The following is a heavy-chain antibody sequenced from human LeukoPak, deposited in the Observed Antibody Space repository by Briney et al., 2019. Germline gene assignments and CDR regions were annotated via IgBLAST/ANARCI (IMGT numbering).Heavy chain of an antibody. CDR2: MNPNSGNT. D-gene: IGHD3-16*01. CDR3: ASQARPWGLRLGELS. CDR1: GYTFTSYD. J-gene: IGHJ5*02. V-gene: IGHV1-8*01. Sequence: SVKVSCKASGYTFTSYDINWVRQATGQGLEWMGWMNPNSGNTGYAQKFQGRVTMTRNTSISTAYMELSSLRSEDTAVYYCASQARPWGLRLGELSWGQGTLVTVSS.